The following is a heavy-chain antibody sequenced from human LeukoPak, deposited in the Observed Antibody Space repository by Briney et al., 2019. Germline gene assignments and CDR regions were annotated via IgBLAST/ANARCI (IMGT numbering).Heavy chain of an antibody. CDR1: GGSFSGYY. Sequence: SETLSLTCAVYGGSFSGYYWSWIRQPPGKGLEWIGEINHSGSTNYNPSLKSRVTISVDTSKNQFSLKLSSVTAADTAVYYCARLPTVTSLGFDIWGQGTMVTVSS. CDR2: INHSGST. J-gene: IGHJ3*02. D-gene: IGHD4-17*01. V-gene: IGHV4-34*01. CDR3: ARLPTVTSLGFDI.